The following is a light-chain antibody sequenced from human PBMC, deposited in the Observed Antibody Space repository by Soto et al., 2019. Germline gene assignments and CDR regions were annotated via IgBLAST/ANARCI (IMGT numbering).Light chain of an antibody. CDR1: QSISSW. CDR2: KAS. CDR3: QQYNSYWT. Sequence: DIQMTQSPSTLSASLGDRVAITCRASQSISSWLAWYQQKPGKAPKLLIYKASSLESGVPSRFSGSGSGTDFTLTISSLQPDDFATYYCQQYNSYWTFGQGTRLEIK. V-gene: IGKV1-5*03. J-gene: IGKJ5*01.